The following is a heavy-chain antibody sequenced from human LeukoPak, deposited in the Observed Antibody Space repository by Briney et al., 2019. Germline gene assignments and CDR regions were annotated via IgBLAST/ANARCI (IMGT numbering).Heavy chain of an antibody. CDR2: ISSSGTTI. Sequence: GGSLRLSCAASGFTFSDYNMNWIRQAPGKGLEWVSYISSSGTTIYYADSVKGRFTISRDNSKNTLYLQMNSLRAEDTAVYYCAREAGHFDYWGQGTLVTVSS. CDR3: AREAGHFDY. J-gene: IGHJ4*02. CDR1: GFTFSDYN. D-gene: IGHD6-19*01. V-gene: IGHV3-11*04.